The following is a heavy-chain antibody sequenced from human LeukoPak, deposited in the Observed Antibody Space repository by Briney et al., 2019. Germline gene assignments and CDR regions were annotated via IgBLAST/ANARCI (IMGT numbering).Heavy chain of an antibody. D-gene: IGHD2-15*01. J-gene: IGHJ4*02. Sequence: PGGSLRLSCAASGFTFTDYWMSWARQAPGKGLEWVAVIWYDGSNKYYADSVEGRFTISRDNSKNTLYLQMNSLRAEDTAVYYCAADTGRSGVVAFDYWGQGTLVTVSS. CDR3: AADTGRSGVVAFDY. V-gene: IGHV3-33*08. CDR2: IWYDGSNK. CDR1: GFTFTDYW.